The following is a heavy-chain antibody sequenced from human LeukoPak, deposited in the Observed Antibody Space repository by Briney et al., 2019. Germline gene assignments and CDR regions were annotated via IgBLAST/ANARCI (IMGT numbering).Heavy chain of an antibody. CDR2: ISSSSSYI. CDR1: VFTFSSYS. V-gene: IGHV3-21*01. CDR3: ARARYYYGSGSRNTYYFDY. D-gene: IGHD3-10*01. Sequence: GGSLRLSCAASVFTFSSYSMNWVRQAPGKGLECVSSISSSSSYIYYADSVKGRFTISRDNAKNSLYLQMNSLRAEDTAVYDCARARYYYGSGSRNTYYFDYWGEGTLVTVSS. J-gene: IGHJ4*02.